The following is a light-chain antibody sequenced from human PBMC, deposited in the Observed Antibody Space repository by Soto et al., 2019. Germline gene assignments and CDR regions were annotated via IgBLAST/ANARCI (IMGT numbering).Light chain of an antibody. Sequence: EIVLTQSPGTLSLSPGERGTLSCRASQSVSSNYLAWYQQKPGQAPRLLIYGASNRATGIPDRFCGSGSGTDFTLTVSRLEPEDFAVYYCQQYGSSPTFGGGTKVEIK. CDR3: QQYGSSPT. J-gene: IGKJ4*01. CDR2: GAS. CDR1: QSVSSNY. V-gene: IGKV3-20*01.